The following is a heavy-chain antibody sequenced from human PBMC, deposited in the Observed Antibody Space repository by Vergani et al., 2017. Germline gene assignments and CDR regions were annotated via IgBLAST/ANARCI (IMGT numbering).Heavy chain of an antibody. D-gene: IGHD3-22*01. CDR2: IIPIFGTA. CDR3: ATRTLDYYDSSGYSPWYFDL. J-gene: IGHJ2*01. Sequence: QVQLVQSGAEVKKPGSSVKVSCKASGGTFSSYAISWVRQAPGQGLEWMGGIIPIFGTANYAQKFQGRVTMTEDTSTDTAYMELSSLRSEDTAVYYCATRTLDYYDSSGYSPWYFDLWGRGTLVTVSS. CDR1: GGTFSSYA. V-gene: IGHV1-69*06.